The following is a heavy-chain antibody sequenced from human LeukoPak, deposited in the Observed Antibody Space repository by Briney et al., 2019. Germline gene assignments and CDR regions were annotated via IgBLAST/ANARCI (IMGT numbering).Heavy chain of an antibody. J-gene: IGHJ4*02. Sequence: ASVKVSCKASGYTFTSYDINWVRQATGQGLEWRGWMNPNSANTGYAQKFQGRVTITRNTSISTTYMELSSLRFEDTAVYYCARGREPGSSSSFTDYWGQGTLVIVSS. CDR3: ARGREPGSSSSFTDY. CDR1: GYTFTSYD. CDR2: MNPNSANT. D-gene: IGHD6-6*01. V-gene: IGHV1-8*03.